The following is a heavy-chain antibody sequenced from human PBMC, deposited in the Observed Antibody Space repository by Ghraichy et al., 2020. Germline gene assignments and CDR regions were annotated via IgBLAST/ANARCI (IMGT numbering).Heavy chain of an antibody. Sequence: GGSLRLSETTSAFIFTNDAMHCLLRAPVKGLKWVAVISYDATSEYYDGTKTYYADSVKGRFTISRDNSKKTLYLQMNSLRAEDAAVYYCFRGAYCSTSSCPVPYYGMDVWGQVITVTGSS. D-gene: IGHD2-2*01. CDR1: AFIFTNDA. V-gene: IGHV3-30*03. CDR2: ISYDATSEYYDGTKT. CDR3: FRGAYCSTSSCPVPYYGMDV. J-gene: IGHJ6*02.